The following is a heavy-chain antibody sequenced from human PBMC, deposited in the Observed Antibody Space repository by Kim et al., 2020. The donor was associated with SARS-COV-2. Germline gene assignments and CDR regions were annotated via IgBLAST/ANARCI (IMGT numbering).Heavy chain of an antibody. CDR1: SISGSSYY. D-gene: IGHD3-22*01. V-gene: IGHV4-39*07. Sequence: SISGSSYYWGWIRQPPGKGLEWIGSIYYSGSTYYNPSLKSRVTISVDTSKNQFSLKLSSVTAADTAVYYCARDRITMTKYWYFDLWGRGTLAT. CDR2: IYYSGST. CDR3: ARDRITMTKYWYFDL. J-gene: IGHJ2*01.